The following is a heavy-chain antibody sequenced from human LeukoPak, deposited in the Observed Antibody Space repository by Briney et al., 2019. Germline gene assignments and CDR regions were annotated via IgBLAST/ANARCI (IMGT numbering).Heavy chain of an antibody. J-gene: IGHJ4*02. D-gene: IGHD5-24*01. CDR1: GFTFTTYW. V-gene: IGHV3-74*01. Sequence: GGSLRLSCAASGFTFTTYWMHWVRQAPGKGLVWVSRISTYESITIYADSVKGRFTISRDNAKNTLFLQMNSLRAEDTAVYYCAWSRDGYNYFVYWGQGTLVTVSS. CDR3: AWSRDGYNYFVY. CDR2: ISTYESIT.